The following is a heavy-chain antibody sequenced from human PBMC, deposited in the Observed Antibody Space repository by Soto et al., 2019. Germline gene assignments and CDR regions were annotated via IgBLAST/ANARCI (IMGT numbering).Heavy chain of an antibody. D-gene: IGHD6-19*01. CDR1: GGSFSGYY. CDR3: ARGPERGAGVAVAGTLDY. J-gene: IGHJ4*02. Sequence: PSETLSLTCAVYGGSFSGYYWSWIRQPPGKGLEWIGEINHSGSTNYNPSLKSRVTISVDTSKNQFSLKLSSVTAADTAVYYCARGPERGAGVAVAGTLDYWGQGTLVTVSS. CDR2: INHSGST. V-gene: IGHV4-34*01.